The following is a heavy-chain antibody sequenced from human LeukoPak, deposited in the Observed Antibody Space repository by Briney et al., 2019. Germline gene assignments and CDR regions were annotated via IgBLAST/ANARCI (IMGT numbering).Heavy chain of an antibody. CDR3: ARKSVAATPRDIVYQYSYMDV. Sequence: GGSLRLSCAASGFTFSSYGMHWVRQAPGKGLEWVSFIRYDGSNEYYADSVRGRFTISRDNSKNTLHLQMNSLRAEDTAVYYCARKSVAATPRDIVYQYSYMDVWGKGTTVTVSS. J-gene: IGHJ6*03. CDR2: IRYDGSNE. D-gene: IGHD2-15*01. CDR1: GFTFSSYG. V-gene: IGHV3-30*02.